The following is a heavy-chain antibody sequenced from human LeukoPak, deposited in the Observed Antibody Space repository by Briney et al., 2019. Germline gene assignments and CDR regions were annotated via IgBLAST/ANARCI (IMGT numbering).Heavy chain of an antibody. CDR3: ARDRAEGKTWVEFDP. V-gene: IGHV3-66*02. CDR1: GFTVNSYA. CDR2: IYSDGVT. Sequence: QAGGSLRLSCAASGFTVNSYAMSWVRQAPGKGLAWVSLIYSDGVTQYADSVKGRFTISRDNSKNTLYLQMNSLRDEDTAVYFCARDRAEGKTWVEFDPWGQGTLVTVSS. J-gene: IGHJ5*02.